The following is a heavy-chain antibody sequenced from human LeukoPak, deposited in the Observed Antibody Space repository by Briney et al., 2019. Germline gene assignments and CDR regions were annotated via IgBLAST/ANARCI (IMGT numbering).Heavy chain of an antibody. V-gene: IGHV4-61*02. D-gene: IGHD4-17*01. J-gene: IGHJ3*02. Sequence: SETLSLTCTVSGGSISSGSYYWNWIRQPAGKGLEWIGRIYTNGSTNYNPSLKSRVTISVDTSKNQFSLKLSSVTAADTAVYYCARATPDYGDYYDAFDIWGQGTMVTVSS. CDR1: GGSISSGSYY. CDR3: ARATPDYGDYYDAFDI. CDR2: IYTNGST.